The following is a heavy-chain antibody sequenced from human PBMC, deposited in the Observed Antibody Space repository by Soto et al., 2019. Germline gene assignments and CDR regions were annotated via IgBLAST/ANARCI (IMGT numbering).Heavy chain of an antibody. V-gene: IGHV4-39*01. Sequence: HLQLEESGPGLVKPSETLSLTCTVSGGSVSNNTYYWGWIRQPPGKGLEWIGSIYSSGSTNYHPSLKSRVTISVDTLKNEFSLKLTSVTAADTAVYYCWRTPDVLSGYYDAFYIWGEGTAVTVSS. J-gene: IGHJ3*02. CDR1: GGSVSNNTYY. D-gene: IGHD3-9*01. CDR2: IYSSGST. CDR3: WRTPDVLSGYYDAFYI.